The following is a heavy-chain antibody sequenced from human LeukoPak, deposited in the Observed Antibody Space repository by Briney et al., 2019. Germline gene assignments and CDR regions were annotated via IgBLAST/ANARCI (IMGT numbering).Heavy chain of an antibody. J-gene: IGHJ5*02. D-gene: IGHD3-22*01. CDR3: ARDCRDSGYISNWFDP. Sequence: PSETLSLTCTVSGGSISSYYWSWIRQPPGKGLEWIGRIYTSGSTNYNPSLKSRVTISVDTSKNQFSLKLSSVTAADTAVYYCARDCRDSGYISNWFDPWGQGTLVTVSS. CDR2: IYTSGST. V-gene: IGHV4-4*08. CDR1: GGSISSYY.